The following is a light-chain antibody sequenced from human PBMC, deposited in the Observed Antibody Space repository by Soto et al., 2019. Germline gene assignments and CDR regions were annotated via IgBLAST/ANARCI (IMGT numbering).Light chain of an antibody. CDR2: EVS. J-gene: IGLJ3*02. Sequence: QSALTQPASVSGSPGQSITISCTGTSSDVGGYKYVSWYQQHPGKAPKLVIYEVSNRPSGISNRFSGSKSGNTASLTISGLQAEDEADYYCSSYTSSSTLEVFGGGTKLTVL. CDR1: SSDVGGYKY. CDR3: SSYTSSSTLEV. V-gene: IGLV2-14*01.